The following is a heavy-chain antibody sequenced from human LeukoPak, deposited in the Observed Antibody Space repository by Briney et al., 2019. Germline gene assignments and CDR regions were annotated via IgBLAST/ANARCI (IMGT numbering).Heavy chain of an antibody. D-gene: IGHD3-22*01. Sequence: SETLSLTCTVSGGSISSYYWSWIRRPPGKGLEWIGHIYYSGSTDYTPSLKSRVTISVDTSNNQFSLNLTSVSATDTAVYYCARRMNYYDSSAYPHGAFDIWGQGTMVTVSS. CDR3: ARRMNYYDSSAYPHGAFDI. CDR1: GGSISSYY. CDR2: IYYSGST. J-gene: IGHJ3*02. V-gene: IGHV4-59*08.